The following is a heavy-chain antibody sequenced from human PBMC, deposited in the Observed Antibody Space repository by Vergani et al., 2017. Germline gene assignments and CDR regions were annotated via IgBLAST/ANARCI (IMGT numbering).Heavy chain of an antibody. CDR2: IYSGGST. D-gene: IGHD6-19*01. V-gene: IGHV3-66*04. J-gene: IGHJ4*02. CDR1: GFTVSSNY. CDR3: VRRVAVAAFDY. Sequence: EVQLVESGGGLVQPGGSLRLSCAASGFTVSSNYMSWVRQAPGKGLEWVSVIYSGGSTYYADSVKGRFTISRDNAKNSLYLQMNSLRAEDTAVYYCVRRVAVAAFDYWGQGTLVTVSS.